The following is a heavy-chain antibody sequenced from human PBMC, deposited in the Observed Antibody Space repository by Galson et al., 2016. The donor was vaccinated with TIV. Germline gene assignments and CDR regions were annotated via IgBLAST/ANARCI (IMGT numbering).Heavy chain of an antibody. D-gene: IGHD2-2*01. V-gene: IGHV1-69*05. J-gene: IGHJ3*02. CDR2: IIPFFRIE. CDR1: GGTLSNFA. Sequence: SVKVSCKASGGTLSNFAVSWVRQAPGQGLEWVGGIIPFFRIEDYALRFQGRVTITTDESTNTAYMELTSLRSEDTAVYFCARGYCSRTDCFRAFDIWGHGTMVTVSS. CDR3: ARGYCSRTDCFRAFDI.